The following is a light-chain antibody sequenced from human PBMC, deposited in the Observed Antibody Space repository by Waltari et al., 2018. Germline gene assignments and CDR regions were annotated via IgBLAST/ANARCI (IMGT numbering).Light chain of an antibody. CDR2: GVS. J-gene: IGLJ2*01. Sequence: QSALTQPASVAGSPGQSVTIFCARTSNDLGGYNFVSWYQEHPGHAPRVILYGVSDRPSGVSDRFSGSKSGNTASLTISGLQAEDEADYYCSSQSSNDVVLFGGGTKLTVL. V-gene: IGLV2-14*01. CDR1: SNDLGGYNF. CDR3: SSQSSNDVVL.